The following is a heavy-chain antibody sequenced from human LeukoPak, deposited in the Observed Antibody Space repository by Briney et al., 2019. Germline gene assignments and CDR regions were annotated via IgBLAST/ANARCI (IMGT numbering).Heavy chain of an antibody. J-gene: IGHJ5*02. V-gene: IGHV1-69*05. D-gene: IGHD5-18*01. CDR1: GGTFSSYA. CDR3: ARSRGYSYGHSNWFDP. Sequence: SVRVSCKASGGTFSSYAISWVRQAPGQGLEWMGGIIPIFGTANYAQKFQGRVTITTDESTSTAYMELSSLRSEDTAVYYCARSRGYSYGHSNWFDPWGQGTLVTVSS. CDR2: IIPIFGTA.